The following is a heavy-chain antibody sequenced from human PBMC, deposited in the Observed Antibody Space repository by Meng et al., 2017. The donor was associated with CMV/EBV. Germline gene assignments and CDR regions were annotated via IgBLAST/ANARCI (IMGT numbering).Heavy chain of an antibody. J-gene: IGHJ4*02. CDR1: GGSFSGYY. D-gene: IGHD6-6*01. CDR3: ARGPARLGYY. CDR2: INHSGST. Sequence: ESLKISCAVYGGSFSGYYWSWIRQPPGKGLEWIGEINHSGSTNYNPPLKSRVTISVDTSKNQFSLKLSSVTAADTAVYYCARGPARLGYYWGQGTLVTVSS. V-gene: IGHV4-34*01.